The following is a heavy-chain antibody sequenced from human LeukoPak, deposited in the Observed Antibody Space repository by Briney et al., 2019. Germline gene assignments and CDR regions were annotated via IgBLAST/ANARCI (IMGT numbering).Heavy chain of an antibody. J-gene: IGHJ4*02. CDR1: GFTFSNYA. D-gene: IGHD2-2*02. Sequence: GGSLRLSCAASGFTFSNYAMSWVRQAPGKGLECVSGISGSGGRTSYADSVKGRFTISRDNSKNTVYLQMNSLRAEDTGVYYCARPLSCHIYVFDYWGQGTLVTVSS. CDR3: ARPLSCHIYVFDY. CDR2: ISGSGGRT. V-gene: IGHV3-23*01.